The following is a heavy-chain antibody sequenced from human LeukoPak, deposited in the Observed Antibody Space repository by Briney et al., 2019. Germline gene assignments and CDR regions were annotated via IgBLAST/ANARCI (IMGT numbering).Heavy chain of an antibody. Sequence: PGGSLRLSCAASGFTFSSYSMNWVRQAPGKGLEWVSSISTSSSYIYYADSVKGRFTISRDNSKNTLYLQMNSLRAEDTAVYYCARVRWDDDVVVAANLDYYMDVWGKGTTVTISS. CDR1: GFTFSSYS. D-gene: IGHD2-15*01. J-gene: IGHJ6*03. V-gene: IGHV3-21*04. CDR3: ARVRWDDDVVVAANLDYYMDV. CDR2: ISTSSSYI.